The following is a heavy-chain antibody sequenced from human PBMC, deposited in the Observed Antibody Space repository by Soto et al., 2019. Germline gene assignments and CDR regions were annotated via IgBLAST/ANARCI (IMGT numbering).Heavy chain of an antibody. CDR2: IIPIFGIA. J-gene: IGHJ6*02. Sequence: VQLVQSGAEVKKPGSSVKVSCKASGGTFSRYSITWVRQAPGHGLEWIGRIIPIFGIASYAQKFQGRVTITVDESTSTAYMELSSLRSDDTAVYYCAREDRDRETGLVPAAIDGMDVWGQGTTVTVSS. CDR3: AREDRDRETGLVPAAIDGMDV. V-gene: IGHV1-69*08. CDR1: GGTFSRYS. D-gene: IGHD2-2*01.